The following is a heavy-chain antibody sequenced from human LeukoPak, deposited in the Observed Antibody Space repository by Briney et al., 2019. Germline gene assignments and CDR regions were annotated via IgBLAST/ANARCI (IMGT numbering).Heavy chain of an antibody. Sequence: GSMILACAASGLAFSAYKMHWVRQAPRNGLVWVSRISTDGYTTDYADFVQGRFTASRDNTKNTWSLEMNSLRAEDTAVYYCVVGGSPGYWGQGTLVTVSS. J-gene: IGHJ4*02. D-gene: IGHD2-15*01. CDR1: GLAFSAYK. CDR3: VVGGSPGY. V-gene: IGHV3-74*01. CDR2: ISTDGYTT.